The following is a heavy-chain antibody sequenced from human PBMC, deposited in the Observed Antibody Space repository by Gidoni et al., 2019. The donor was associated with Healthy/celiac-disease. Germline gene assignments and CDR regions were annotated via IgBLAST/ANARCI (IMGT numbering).Heavy chain of an antibody. CDR3: ARGLGGYYYYGMDV. D-gene: IGHD3-16*01. V-gene: IGHV4-59*01. CDR1: GGSISSYY. Sequence: QVQLQESGPGLVKPSETLSLTCTVSGGSISSYYWSWIRQPPGKGLEWIGYIYYSGSTNYNPSLKSRVTISVDTSKNQFSLKLSSVTAADTAVYYCARGLGGYYYYGMDVWGQGTTVTVSS. CDR2: IYYSGST. J-gene: IGHJ6*02.